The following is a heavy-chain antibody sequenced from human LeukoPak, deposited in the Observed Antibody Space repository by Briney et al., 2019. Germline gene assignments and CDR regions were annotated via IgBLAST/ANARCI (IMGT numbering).Heavy chain of an antibody. D-gene: IGHD1-7*01. V-gene: IGHV3-7*01. CDR1: GFTFSTYW. J-gene: IGHJ4*02. CDR2: IKQDGSER. CDR3: AELEWPRGY. Sequence: GGSLRLSCSASGFTFSTYWMAWVRQAPGKGLEWVANIKQDGSERYYVDSVKGRFTISRDNAKNSLYLQMNSLRAEDTAVYYCAELEWPRGYWGQGTLVTVSS.